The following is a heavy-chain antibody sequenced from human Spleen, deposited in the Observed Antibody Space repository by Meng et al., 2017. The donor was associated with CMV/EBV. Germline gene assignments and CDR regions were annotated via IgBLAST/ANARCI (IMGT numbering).Heavy chain of an antibody. J-gene: IGHJ4*02. CDR1: GLTFTTSA. V-gene: IGHV1-58*01. Sequence: SVKVSCKASGLTFTTSAVQWVRQARGQRLAWIGCIVVGSGNTNYAQKFQERVTITRDMSTSTAYMELSSLRSEDTAVYYCAAGPARSGYDFWSYYYRPANDWGQGTLVIVSS. CDR3: AAGPARSGYDFWSYYYRPAND. CDR2: IVVGSGNT. D-gene: IGHD3-3*01.